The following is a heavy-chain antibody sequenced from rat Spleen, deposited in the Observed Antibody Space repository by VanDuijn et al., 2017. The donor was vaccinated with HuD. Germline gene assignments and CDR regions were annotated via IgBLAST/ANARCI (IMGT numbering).Heavy chain of an antibody. V-gene: IGHV5-25*01. CDR2: ISSSGDKT. Sequence: EVQLVESGGGLVQPGRSLKLSCVVSGFTFSNYDMAWVRQAPTKGLEWVASISSSGDKTYYRDTVKGRFTVSRDDAKSTLYLQMDSLMSEDTATYYCATHGGLYNWFAYWGQGTLVTVSS. J-gene: IGHJ3*01. CDR1: GFTFSNYD. CDR3: ATHGGLYNWFAY.